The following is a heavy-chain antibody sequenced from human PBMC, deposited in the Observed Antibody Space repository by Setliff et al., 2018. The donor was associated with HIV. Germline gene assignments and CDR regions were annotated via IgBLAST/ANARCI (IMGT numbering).Heavy chain of an antibody. CDR2: IYSDDRT. J-gene: IGHJ2*01. D-gene: IGHD2-8*01. CDR1: GFTLSSNH. Sequence: PGGSLRLSCAASGFTLSSNHMTWVRQAPGKGLEWVSFIYSDDRTYYADSVKGLFTISRDNSRNVMHLQMANLRVEDTAVYFCARGRGVFDLWGRGTLVTVSS. V-gene: IGHV3-53*01. CDR3: ARGRGVFDL.